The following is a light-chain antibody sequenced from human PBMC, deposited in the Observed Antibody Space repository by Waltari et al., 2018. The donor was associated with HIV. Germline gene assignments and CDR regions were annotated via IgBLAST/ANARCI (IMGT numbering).Light chain of an antibody. Sequence: QSALTQPASVSGSPGQSITLSCTGTSRDVGCYNFVSWYQQPPGNAPKLIIYEVPKRPSGVSNRFSASKSGNTTSLTISGLQAEDEADYYCNSYRSDSTYVFGTGTKVTVL. CDR2: EVP. V-gene: IGLV2-14*03. CDR3: NSYRSDSTYV. J-gene: IGLJ1*01. CDR1: SRDVGCYNF.